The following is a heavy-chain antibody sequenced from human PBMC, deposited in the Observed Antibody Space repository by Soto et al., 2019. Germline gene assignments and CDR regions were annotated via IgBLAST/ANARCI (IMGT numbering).Heavy chain of an antibody. D-gene: IGHD6-13*01. V-gene: IGHV4-59*01. CDR1: GGSIDYYY. J-gene: IGHJ6*02. CDR3: ARYSTTWFPYDGIDV. CDR2: ISDSGRT. Sequence: QVQESGPGLVKPSETLSLTCTVSGGSIDYYYWTWIRQPPGKGLEWIGDISDSGRTNYNPSLRSRVTISVDTSKNQVSLKLNAVTAADTAVYYCARYSTTWFPYDGIDVWGQGTTVIVSS.